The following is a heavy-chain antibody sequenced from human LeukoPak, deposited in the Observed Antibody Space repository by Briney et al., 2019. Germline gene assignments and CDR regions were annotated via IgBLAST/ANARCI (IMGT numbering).Heavy chain of an antibody. Sequence: PGGSLRLSCAASGFTFSSYAMSWVRQAPGKGLEWVSAISGSGGSTYYADSVKGRFTISRDNPKNTLYLQMNSLRAEDTAVYYCAKGGFLEGHAFDIWGQGTMVTVSS. CDR1: GFTFSSYA. J-gene: IGHJ3*02. CDR3: AKGGFLEGHAFDI. V-gene: IGHV3-23*01. D-gene: IGHD3-3*01. CDR2: ISGSGGST.